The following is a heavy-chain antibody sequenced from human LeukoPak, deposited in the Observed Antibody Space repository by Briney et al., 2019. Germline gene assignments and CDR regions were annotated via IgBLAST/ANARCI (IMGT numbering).Heavy chain of an antibody. J-gene: IGHJ4*02. CDR3: ASAIQGN. V-gene: IGHV3-30*03. Sequence: GGSLRLSCAASGFTFSSYWVHWVRQAPGKGLEWVAVISYDGSNKYYADSVKGRFTISRDNSKNTLYLQMNSLRAEDTAVYYCASAIQGNWGQGTLVTVSS. CDR1: GFTFSSYW. CDR2: ISYDGSNK.